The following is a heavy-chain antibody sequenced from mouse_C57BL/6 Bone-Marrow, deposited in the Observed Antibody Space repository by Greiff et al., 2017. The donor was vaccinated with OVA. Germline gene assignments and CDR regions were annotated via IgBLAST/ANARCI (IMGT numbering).Heavy chain of an antibody. Sequence: VQLKESGGGLVQPKGSLKLSCAASGFTFNTYAMHWVRQAPGKGLEWVARIRSKSSNSATYYADSVKDRFTISRDDSQSMRYLQMNNRKTEDTDMDDCVGDNGKNAMDYWGQGTAVTVSS. CDR2: IRSKSSNSAT. V-gene: IGHV10-3*01. CDR1: GFTFNTYA. CDR3: VGDNGKNAMDY. D-gene: IGHD2-1*01. J-gene: IGHJ4*01.